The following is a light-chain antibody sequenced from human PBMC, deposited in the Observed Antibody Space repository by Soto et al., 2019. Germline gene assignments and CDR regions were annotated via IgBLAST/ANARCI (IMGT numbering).Light chain of an antibody. V-gene: IGKV3-15*01. J-gene: IGKJ4*01. CDR1: QSVRSN. CDR2: GAS. Sequence: EIVMTQSPATLSVSGGERATLSCRASQSVRSNLAWYQQKPGQAPRLLIYGASNRATGIPARFSGSGSGTEFTLTISSLQSEDFAVYYCQQHNDWPPVTFGGGTKVEIK. CDR3: QQHNDWPPVT.